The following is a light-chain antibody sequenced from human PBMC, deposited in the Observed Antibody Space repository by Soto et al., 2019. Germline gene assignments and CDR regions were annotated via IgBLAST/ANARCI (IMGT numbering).Light chain of an antibody. J-gene: IGKJ5*01. V-gene: IGKV3-11*01. CDR3: QQRSNWIT. CDR1: ESVSRS. Sequence: EIVLTQSPGTLALSPGEIAALYFSASESVSRSFLAWYQQKPGQAPRLLIYDASNRATGIPARFSGSGSGTDFTLTISSLEPEDSALYYCQQRSNWITFGQGTRLEI. CDR2: DAS.